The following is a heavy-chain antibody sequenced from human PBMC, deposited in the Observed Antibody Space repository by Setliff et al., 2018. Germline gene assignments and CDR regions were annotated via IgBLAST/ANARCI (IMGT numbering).Heavy chain of an antibody. CDR1: GYTFTTYG. CDR3: ARSRLYGGWFDP. Sequence: ASVKVSCKTSGYTFTTYGISWLRQAPGQGLEWMGWISVYSGDASYVQKFQGRVTMTADTSTSTVYMELSRLRSDDTAVYSCARSRLYGGWFDPWGQGTLVTVS. J-gene: IGHJ5*02. CDR2: ISVYSGDA. V-gene: IGHV1-18*01. D-gene: IGHD4-17*01.